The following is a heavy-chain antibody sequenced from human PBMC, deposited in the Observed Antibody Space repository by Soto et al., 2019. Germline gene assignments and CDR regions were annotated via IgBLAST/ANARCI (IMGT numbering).Heavy chain of an antibody. Sequence: GGSLRLSCAASGFTFSSYAMSWVRQAPGKGLEWVSAISGSGGSTYYADSVKGRFTISRDNSKNTLYLQMNSLRAEDTAVYYCAKTSRLPKYSSLKYFDYWGQGTLVTVSS. V-gene: IGHV3-23*01. D-gene: IGHD6-6*01. CDR1: GFTFSSYA. CDR2: ISGSGGST. J-gene: IGHJ4*02. CDR3: AKTSRLPKYSSLKYFDY.